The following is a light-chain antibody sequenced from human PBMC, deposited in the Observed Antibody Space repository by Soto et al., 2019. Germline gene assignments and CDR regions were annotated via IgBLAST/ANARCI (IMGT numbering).Light chain of an antibody. J-gene: IGKJ5*01. CDR2: DVS. CDR1: QSFTTN. V-gene: IGKV3-15*01. Sequence: EIVLTQSPGTLSLSPGERATLSCRASQSFTTNFAWYQQKSGQSPRLLIYDVSIRATGVPARFSATGSETDFTLTISGLQSGDSAVYFCQQYNNWPFSFGQGTRLEIK. CDR3: QQYNNWPFS.